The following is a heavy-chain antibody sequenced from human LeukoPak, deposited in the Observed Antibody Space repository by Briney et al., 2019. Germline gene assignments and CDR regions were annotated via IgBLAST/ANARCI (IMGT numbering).Heavy chain of an antibody. CDR1: GYTFTSYG. Sequence: ASVKVSCKASGYTFTSYGISWVRQAPGQGLEWMGWISAYNGNTNYAQKLQGRVTMTTDTSTSTAYMGLRSLRSDDTAVYYCARDPVVTMVRGVSLRWFDPWGQGTLVTVSS. V-gene: IGHV1-18*01. J-gene: IGHJ5*02. CDR2: ISAYNGNT. D-gene: IGHD3-10*01. CDR3: ARDPVVTMVRGVSLRWFDP.